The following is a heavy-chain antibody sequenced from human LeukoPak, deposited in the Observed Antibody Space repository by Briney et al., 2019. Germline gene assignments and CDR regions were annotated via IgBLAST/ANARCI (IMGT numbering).Heavy chain of an antibody. CDR2: INHSGST. V-gene: IGHV4-34*01. J-gene: IGHJ4*02. Sequence: SETLSLTCAVYGGSFSGYYWSWIRQPPGKGLEWIGEINHSGSTNYNPSLKSRVTISVDTSKNQFSLKLSSVTAADTAVYYCARPTQAVAGTAGFDYWGQGTLVTVSS. CDR3: ARPTQAVAGTAGFDY. D-gene: IGHD6-19*01. CDR1: GGSFSGYY.